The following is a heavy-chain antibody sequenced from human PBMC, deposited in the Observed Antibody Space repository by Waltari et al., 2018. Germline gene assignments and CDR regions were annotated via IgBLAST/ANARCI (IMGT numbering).Heavy chain of an antibody. Sequence: EVQLVESGGGLIQPGGSLRLSCAASGFTVSSNYMSWVRQAPGKGLGGVSVIYSGVSTYYADSVKGRFTISRDNSKTTLYLQRNSLRAEDTAVYYCARELFPWGQGALVTVSS. CDR3: ARELFP. CDR2: IYSGVST. J-gene: IGHJ5*02. V-gene: IGHV3-53*01. CDR1: GFTVSSNY. D-gene: IGHD3-10*01.